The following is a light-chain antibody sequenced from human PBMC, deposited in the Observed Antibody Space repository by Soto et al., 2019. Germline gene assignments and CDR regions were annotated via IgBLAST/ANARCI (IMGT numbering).Light chain of an antibody. V-gene: IGKV1-39*01. CDR1: QDIKNY. J-gene: IGKJ1*01. CDR2: AAS. CDR3: PKGFSLPWT. Sequence: DIQVTQSPSSLSASVGDRVTITCRASQDIKNYLNWYQRKPGTAPRLLIYAASILQTGVPSSFRASGSGKEFALNISSLQPGDFGNYYCPKGFSLPWTFGQGTTVEVK.